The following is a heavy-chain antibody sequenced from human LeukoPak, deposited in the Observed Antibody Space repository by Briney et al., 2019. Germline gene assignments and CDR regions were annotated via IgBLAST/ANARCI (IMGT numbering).Heavy chain of an antibody. V-gene: IGHV1-2*02. CDR1: GYTFTAYF. Sequence: GASVTVSCKASGYTFTAYFIHWVRQAPGQGLEWMGWINPNSGATTFAQKFQGRVTMTRDTSISTAYMDLSRLKSDDTAVYYCARGGGSSSAWPLDYWGQGTLVTVSS. J-gene: IGHJ4*02. D-gene: IGHD6-6*01. CDR3: ARGGGSSSAWPLDY. CDR2: INPNSGAT.